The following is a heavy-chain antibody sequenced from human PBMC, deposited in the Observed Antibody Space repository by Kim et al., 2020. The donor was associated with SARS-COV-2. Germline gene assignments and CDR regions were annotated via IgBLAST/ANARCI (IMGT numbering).Heavy chain of an antibody. Sequence: SETLSLTCTVSGGSISSYYWSWIRQPAGKGLEWIGRIYTSGSTTYNPSLKSRVTMSVDTSKHQSSLKLSSVTAADTAGCYWAREGVGGLLWRVRGHVDP. V-gene: IGHV4-4*07. CDR3: AREGVGGLLWRVRGHVDP. J-gene: IGHJ5*02. CDR2: IYTSGST. D-gene: IGHD6-19*01. CDR1: GGSISSYY.